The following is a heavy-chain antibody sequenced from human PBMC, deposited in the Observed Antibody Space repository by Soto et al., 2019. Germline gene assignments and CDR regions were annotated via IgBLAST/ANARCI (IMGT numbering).Heavy chain of an antibody. CDR2: LSYDGSHE. V-gene: IGHV3-30*18. J-gene: IGHJ4*02. CDR3: AKEMFPRTVLDSRSPWGDY. D-gene: IGHD3-22*01. CDR1: GFTFDDFG. Sequence: QVQLVESGGGVVQPGTSLKLSCAASGFTFDDFGFHWVRQAPGKGLEWVATLSYDGSHEYYADSVKGRFTISRHNSKITLYLQMNSLKTEDTAMYYCAKEMFPRTVLDSRSPWGDYWGQGTLVTVSS.